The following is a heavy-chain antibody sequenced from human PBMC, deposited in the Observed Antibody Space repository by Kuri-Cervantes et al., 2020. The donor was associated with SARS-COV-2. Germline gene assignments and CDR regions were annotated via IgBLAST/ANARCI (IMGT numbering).Heavy chain of an antibody. V-gene: IGHV3-23*01. D-gene: IGHD2-21*02. CDR1: GFTFSSYA. J-gene: IGHJ4*02. CDR3: AKESAYCGGDCLGGN. Sequence: GESLKISCAASGFTFSSYAMSWVRQAPGKGLEWVSAISGSGGSTYYADSVKGRFTISRDNSKNTLYLQMNSLRAEDTAVYYCAKESAYCGGDCLGGNWGQGTLVTVSS. CDR2: ISGSGGST.